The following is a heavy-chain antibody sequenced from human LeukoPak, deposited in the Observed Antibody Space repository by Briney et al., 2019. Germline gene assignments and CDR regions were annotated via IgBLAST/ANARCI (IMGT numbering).Heavy chain of an antibody. CDR2: IYYSGST. CDR1: GGSISSYY. V-gene: IGHV4-59*01. Sequence: SETLSLTCTVSGGSISSYYWSWIRPPPGKGLEWFGYIYYSGSTNYNPSLKSRVTISVDTSKNQFSLKLSSVTAAYTAVYYCARETQQLVISPWGQGTLVTVSS. CDR3: ARETQQLVISP. D-gene: IGHD6-13*01. J-gene: IGHJ5*02.